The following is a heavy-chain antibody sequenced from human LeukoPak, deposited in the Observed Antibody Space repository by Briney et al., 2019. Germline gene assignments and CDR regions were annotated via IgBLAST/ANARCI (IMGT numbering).Heavy chain of an antibody. Sequence: GGSLRHSCAASGFTFSSYSMNWVRQAPGKGLESVSSIRSSSSYIYYADSVKGRFTISRDNAKNSLYLQMNSLRAEDTAVYYCARDQMTTVTTDWGQGTLVTVSS. D-gene: IGHD4-17*01. V-gene: IGHV3-21*01. CDR2: IRSSSSYI. CDR1: GFTFSSYS. J-gene: IGHJ4*02. CDR3: ARDQMTTVTTD.